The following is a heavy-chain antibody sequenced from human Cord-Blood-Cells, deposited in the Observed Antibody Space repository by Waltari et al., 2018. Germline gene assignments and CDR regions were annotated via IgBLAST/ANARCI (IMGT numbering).Heavy chain of an antibody. CDR1: GFTFSSYA. CDR3: ARSGYSSSWYFAFDI. Sequence: QVQLVESGGGVVQPGRSLRLSCAASGFTFSSYAMHWVSPAPGKGLEWVAVISYDGSNKYYADSVKGRFTISRDNSKNTLYLQMNSLRAEDTAVYYCARSGYSSSWYFAFDIWGQGTMVTVSS. V-gene: IGHV3-30*04. D-gene: IGHD6-13*01. CDR2: ISYDGSNK. J-gene: IGHJ3*02.